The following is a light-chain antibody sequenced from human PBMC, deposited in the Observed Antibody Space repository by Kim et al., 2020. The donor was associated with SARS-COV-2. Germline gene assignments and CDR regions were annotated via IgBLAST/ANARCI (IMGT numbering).Light chain of an antibody. CDR2: EDS. CDR1: TLGDKY. J-gene: IGLJ3*02. V-gene: IGLV3-1*01. Sequence: SLSPGQTASISGSENTLGDKYVCWYQQKPGQSPVRAIYEDSRRPSGIPGRFLDSNSGNTATLTIGGTQAMDEADYYCQAWDSSTGVFGGGTQLTVL. CDR3: QAWDSSTGV.